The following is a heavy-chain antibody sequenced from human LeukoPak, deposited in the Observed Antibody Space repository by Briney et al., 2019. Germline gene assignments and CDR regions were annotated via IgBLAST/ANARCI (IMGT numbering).Heavy chain of an antibody. J-gene: IGHJ4*02. CDR1: GYTFTGYY. CDR2: INPNSGGT. CDR3: ARDLDTRNYVDY. V-gene: IGHV1-2*02. D-gene: IGHD5-18*01. Sequence: ASVKVSCKASGYTFTGYYMHWVRQAPGQGLEWMGWINPNSGGTNYAQKFQGRVTMIRDTSISTAYMELSRLRSDDTAVYYCARDLDTRNYVDYWGQGTLVTVSS.